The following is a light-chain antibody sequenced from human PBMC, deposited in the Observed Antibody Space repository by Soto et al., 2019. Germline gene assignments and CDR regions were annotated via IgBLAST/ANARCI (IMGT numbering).Light chain of an antibody. CDR1: QSISNY. J-gene: IGKJ2*01. CDR2: AAS. Sequence: DIQMTQSPSSLSASVGDRVTITCRASQSISNYLTWNQQKTATAPKLLIYAASSLQSVVPSRFSGSRSGTDFTHTISNLQPEDFATYYCQQSYSTPPYTFGQGTKLEIK. V-gene: IGKV1-39*01. CDR3: QQSYSTPPYT.